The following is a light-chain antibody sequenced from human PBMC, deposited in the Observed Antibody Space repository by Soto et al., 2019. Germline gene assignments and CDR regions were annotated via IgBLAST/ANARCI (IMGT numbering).Light chain of an antibody. V-gene: IGKV3-15*01. CDR3: QQHNAWPLT. Sequence: EIVLTQSPATLSVSPGERATLSCRASQTVGTSLVWYQQKPGQAPSLLIYGASTRAAGIPARFSGSGSGTDFSLTISSLQSEDFAVYYCQQHNAWPLTFGRGIEVEIK. CDR1: QTVGTS. J-gene: IGKJ4*01. CDR2: GAS.